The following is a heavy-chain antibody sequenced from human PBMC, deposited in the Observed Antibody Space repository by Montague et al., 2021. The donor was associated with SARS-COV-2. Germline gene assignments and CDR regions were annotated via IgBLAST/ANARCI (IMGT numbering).Heavy chain of an antibody. Sequence: SETLSLTCNVSGGSISSSTYYWGWIRQPPGKGLEWIGNLYNGGTTYYSPSLKSRVTISVDTSKNHFSLNIASVTAADTAVYYGARTSKLRASSSGHYSYHYMDVWGQGTTVTVSS. V-gene: IGHV4-39*02. CDR2: LYNGGTT. CDR3: ARTSKLRASSSGHYSYHYMDV. CDR1: GGSISSSTYY. J-gene: IGHJ6*03. D-gene: IGHD3-16*01.